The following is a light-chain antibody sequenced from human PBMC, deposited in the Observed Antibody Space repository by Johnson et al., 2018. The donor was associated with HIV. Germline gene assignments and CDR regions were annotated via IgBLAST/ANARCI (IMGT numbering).Light chain of an antibody. J-gene: IGLJ1*01. CDR1: SSNIGNNY. V-gene: IGLV1-51*02. CDR3: GTWDSSLSACYV. Sequence: QSVLTQPPSVSAAPGQKVTISCSGSSSNIGNNYVSWYQQLPGTAPKLLIYENTERPSGIPDRFSGSKSGTSATLGITGLQTGDEADYYCGTWDSSLSACYVFGTGTKVSV. CDR2: ENT.